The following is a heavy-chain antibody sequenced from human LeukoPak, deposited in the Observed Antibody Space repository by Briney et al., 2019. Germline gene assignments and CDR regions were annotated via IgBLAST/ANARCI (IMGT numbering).Heavy chain of an antibody. CDR2: ISWNSGNI. Sequence: GGSLRLSCAASGFTFDDYAMHWVRQAPGKGLEWVSGISWNSGNIGYADSVKGRFTISRDNAKNSLYLQMNSLRAEDMALYYCAKTMGSGWSDAFDIWGQGTMVTVSS. CDR1: GFTFDDYA. J-gene: IGHJ3*02. V-gene: IGHV3-9*03. CDR3: AKTMGSGWSDAFDI. D-gene: IGHD6-19*01.